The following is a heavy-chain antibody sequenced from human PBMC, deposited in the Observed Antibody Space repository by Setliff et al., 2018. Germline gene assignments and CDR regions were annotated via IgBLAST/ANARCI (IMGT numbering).Heavy chain of an antibody. D-gene: IGHD4-17*01. Sequence: SVKVSCKASGGTFSSYAISWVRQAPGQGLEWMGGIIPIFGTANYAQKLQGRVTITTDESTSTAYMELSSLRSEDTAVYYCARARFTVTTWGALDYWGQGTLVTVSS. V-gene: IGHV1-69*05. J-gene: IGHJ4*02. CDR2: IIPIFGTA. CDR3: ARARFTVTTWGALDY. CDR1: GGTFSSYA.